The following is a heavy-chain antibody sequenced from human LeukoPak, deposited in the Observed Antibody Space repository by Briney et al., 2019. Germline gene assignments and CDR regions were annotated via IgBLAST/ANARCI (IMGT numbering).Heavy chain of an antibody. CDR3: ARVLAYYDSGTYPRARPFDI. D-gene: IGHD3-10*01. Sequence: ASVKVSCKASGFTFTGFYMHWVRQAPGQGLEWMGWINPNSGGTNYAQKFQGRVTMTRDTSISTAYLELSRLRSDGTAVYYCARVLAYYDSGTYPRARPFDIWGQGTMVTVSS. J-gene: IGHJ3*02. CDR1: GFTFTGFY. CDR2: INPNSGGT. V-gene: IGHV1-2*02.